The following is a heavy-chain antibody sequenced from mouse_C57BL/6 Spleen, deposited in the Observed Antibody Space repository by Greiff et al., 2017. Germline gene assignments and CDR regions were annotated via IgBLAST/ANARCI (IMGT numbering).Heavy chain of an antibody. CDR2: IYWDDDK. CDR1: GFSLSTSGMG. D-gene: IGHD1-1*01. Sequence: ESGPGILQSSQTLSLTCSFSGFSLSTSGMGVSWIRQPSGKGLEWLAHIYWDDDKRYNPSLKSRLTISKDTSRNQVFLKITSVDTADTATYYCARRPYYGSSPPYWYFDVWGTGTTVTVSS. V-gene: IGHV8-12*01. J-gene: IGHJ1*03. CDR3: ARRPYYGSSPPYWYFDV.